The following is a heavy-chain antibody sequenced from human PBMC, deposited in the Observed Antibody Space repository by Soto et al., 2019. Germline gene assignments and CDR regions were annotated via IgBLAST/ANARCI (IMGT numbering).Heavy chain of an antibody. CDR2: IYPGDSDT. V-gene: IGHV5-51*01. CDR1: GYSFTNFW. D-gene: IGHD1-1*01. Sequence: PGESLKISCKGSGYSFTNFWIGWVRQTPGKGREWMGIIYPGDSDTSYSPSFQGQVTMSADKSISTVYLHWSSLRASDTAMLYCARRGPETWNDRAFDICGRGTMVTLS. J-gene: IGHJ3*02. CDR3: ARRGPETWNDRAFDI.